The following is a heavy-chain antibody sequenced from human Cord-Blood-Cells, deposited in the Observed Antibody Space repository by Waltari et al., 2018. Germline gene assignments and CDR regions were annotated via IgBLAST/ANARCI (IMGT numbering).Heavy chain of an antibody. Sequence: QVQLVESGGGVVQPGRSLRLSCAASGFTFSSYGMHWVRQAPGKGLEWVAVIWYDGSNKYYGDSVKGRFTSSRDNSKNTLYLQMNSLRAEDTAVYYCARGKKELGGSASDAFDIWGQGTMVTVSS. CDR2: IWYDGSNK. J-gene: IGHJ3*02. V-gene: IGHV3-33*01. CDR1: GFTFSSYG. D-gene: IGHD2-15*01. CDR3: ARGKKELGGSASDAFDI.